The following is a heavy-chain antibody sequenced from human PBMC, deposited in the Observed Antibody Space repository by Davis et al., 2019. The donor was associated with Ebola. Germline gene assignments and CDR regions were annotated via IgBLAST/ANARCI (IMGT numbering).Heavy chain of an antibody. Sequence: PSETLSLTCTVSGGSISGAYYWSWIRQPAGKGLEWIGHSYSSGGTNYNPSLKSRVTISVDRSQNQFSLKLTSVAAADTAVYYCARRRDHNTCFDVWGRGTLVTVSP. CDR2: SYSSGGT. CDR3: ARRRDHNTCFDV. V-gene: IGHV4-4*07. J-gene: IGHJ2*01. CDR1: GGSISGAYY. D-gene: IGHD5-24*01.